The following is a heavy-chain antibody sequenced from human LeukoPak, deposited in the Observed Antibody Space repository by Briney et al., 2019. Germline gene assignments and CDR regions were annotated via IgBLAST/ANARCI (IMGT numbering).Heavy chain of an antibody. CDR2: IHSDGTT. CDR3: ARDRGSPFHFGY. J-gene: IGHJ4*02. Sequence: GGSLRLSCAGSGFIFNNYAMHWVRQPPGKGLEWVSVIHSDGTTYYADSVKGRFTISRDNSKNTLYLQMNCLRAEDTAVYYCARDRGSPFHFGYWGQGTLVIVSS. CDR1: GFIFNNYA. V-gene: IGHV3-53*01. D-gene: IGHD6-6*01.